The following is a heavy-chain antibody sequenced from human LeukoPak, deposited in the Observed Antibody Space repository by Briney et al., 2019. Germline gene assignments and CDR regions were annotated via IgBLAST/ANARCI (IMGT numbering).Heavy chain of an antibody. V-gene: IGHV3-7*01. J-gene: IGHJ3*02. Sequence: PGGSLRLSCAASGFIVSSYWMTWVRQAPGKGLEWVANIKQDGSEKYYVDSVKGRFTISRDNAKSSVYLQMNSLRGEDTAVYYCARGGSLTGYYGDDAFEIWGQGTMVTVSS. CDR1: GFIVSSYW. D-gene: IGHD3-9*01. CDR2: IKQDGSEK. CDR3: ARGGSLTGYYGDDAFEI.